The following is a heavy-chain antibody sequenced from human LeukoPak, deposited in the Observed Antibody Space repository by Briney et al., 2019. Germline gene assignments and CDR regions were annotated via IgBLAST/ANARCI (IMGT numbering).Heavy chain of an antibody. J-gene: IGHJ2*01. D-gene: IGHD3-3*01. CDR3: AREDYDDSGGWYFDL. Sequence: SETLSLTCTVSGYSISSGSFWGWIRQPPGKGLEWIGNIYHSGSAYYNPSLRGRVTLSVDTSKNQFSLKLSSVTAADTAVYYCAREDYDDSGGWYFDLWGRGTLVTVSS. V-gene: IGHV4-38-2*02. CDR1: GYSISSGSF. CDR2: IYHSGSA.